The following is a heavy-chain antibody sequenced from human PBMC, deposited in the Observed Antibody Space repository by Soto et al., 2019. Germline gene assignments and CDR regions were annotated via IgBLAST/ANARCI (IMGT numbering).Heavy chain of an antibody. Sequence: QVQLVQSGAEVKEPGASVKVSCRASGYTFMSHVMHWVRQAPGQRREWMGWVTGGNGDTKYSQKFQGRVTITRDTSATTAYMELSRLTSEDKAVYYCARDSGIRGPSGDLDYWGQGTLVTVSS. D-gene: IGHD1-20*01. V-gene: IGHV1-3*01. CDR3: ARDSGIRGPSGDLDY. CDR1: GYTFMSHV. J-gene: IGHJ4*02. CDR2: VTGGNGDT.